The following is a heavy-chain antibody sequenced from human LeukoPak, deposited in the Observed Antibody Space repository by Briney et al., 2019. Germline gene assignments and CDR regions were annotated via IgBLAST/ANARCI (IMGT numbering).Heavy chain of an antibody. CDR2: IRYEGSNE. Sequence: PGGSLRLSCAASGFTFSSYGMYWVRQAPGKGLEWVAFIRYEGSNEYYAGSVKGRFTISRDNSKNTLYLQMNSLRGEDTAVYYCAKVYGVAGIDYWGQGTLVTVSS. V-gene: IGHV3-30*02. CDR1: GFTFSSYG. D-gene: IGHD6-19*01. J-gene: IGHJ4*02. CDR3: AKVYGVAGIDY.